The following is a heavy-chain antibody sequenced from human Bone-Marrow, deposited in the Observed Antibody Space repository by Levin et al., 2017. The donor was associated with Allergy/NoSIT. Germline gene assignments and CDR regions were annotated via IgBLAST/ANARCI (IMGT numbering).Heavy chain of an antibody. CDR3: AKDVRRGGGGSDC. CDR2: ISSSGDSI. D-gene: IGHD2-15*01. Sequence: GGSLRLSCAASGFTLTNFAMTWVRQPPGKGLEWVSLISSSGDSIYYADSVRGRFTVSRDTSKSTVYLQMNSLRAEDTAVYYCAKDVRRGGGGSDCWGQGTLVTVSS. J-gene: IGHJ4*02. CDR1: GFTLTNFA. V-gene: IGHV3-23*01.